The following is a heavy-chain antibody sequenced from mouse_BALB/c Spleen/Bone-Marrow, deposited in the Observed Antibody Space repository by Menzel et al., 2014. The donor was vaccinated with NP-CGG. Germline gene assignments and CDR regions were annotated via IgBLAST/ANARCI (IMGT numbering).Heavy chain of an antibody. D-gene: IGHD2-1*01. J-gene: IGHJ4*01. CDR3: ARSLYPRAMDY. CDR1: GFTFTDYY. CDR2: IRNKANAYTT. Sequence: EVKLMESGGGLVQPGGSLRLSCATSGFTFTDYYMSWVRQPPGKALEWLGFIRNKANAYTTEYSASVKGRFTISRDNSQSILYLQMNILRAEDSAIYYCARSLYPRAMDYWGQGTSVTVSS. V-gene: IGHV7-3*02.